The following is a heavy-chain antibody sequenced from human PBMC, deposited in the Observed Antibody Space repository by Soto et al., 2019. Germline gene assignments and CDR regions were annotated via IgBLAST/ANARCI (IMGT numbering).Heavy chain of an antibody. CDR1: GYTFTIYG. J-gene: IGHJ4*02. Sequence: QVNLVQSGAEVRKPGASVKVSCKGSGYTFTIYGIAWVRQAPGQGLEWMGWISAHNENTNYAQKVQGRVTVTRDTSTSTAYMELRNLRSDDTAVYYCARGRYGDYWGQGALVTVSS. V-gene: IGHV1-18*01. CDR3: ARGRYGDY. CDR2: ISAHNENT. D-gene: IGHD1-1*01.